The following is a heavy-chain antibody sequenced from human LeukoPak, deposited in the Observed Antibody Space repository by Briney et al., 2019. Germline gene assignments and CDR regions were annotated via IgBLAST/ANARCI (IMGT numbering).Heavy chain of an antibody. D-gene: IGHD3-22*01. Sequence: SETLSLTCAVYGGSSSGYYWSWIRQPPGKGLEWIGEINHSGSTNYNPSLKSRVTISVGTSKNQFSLKLSSVTAADTAVYYCARTRHDYYDSSGYLNVHIYFDYWGQGTLVTVSS. CDR2: INHSGST. CDR3: ARTRHDYYDSSGYLNVHIYFDY. V-gene: IGHV4-34*01. J-gene: IGHJ4*02. CDR1: GGSSSGYY.